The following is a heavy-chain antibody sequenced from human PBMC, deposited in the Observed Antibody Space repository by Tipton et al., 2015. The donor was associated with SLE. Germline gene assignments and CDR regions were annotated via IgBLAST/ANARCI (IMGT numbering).Heavy chain of an antibody. V-gene: IGHV4-59*05. D-gene: IGHD4-11*01. J-gene: IGHJ4*02. CDR3: VRHAPVYSSSYEMPHIDF. Sequence: LRLSCAASGFTFSDYYMSWIRQAPGKGLEWIGSIYFTGSSYSQPSLKTRVSISVDTSRNDFSLKLTSVTAADTAVYFCVRHAPVYSSSYEMPHIDFWGLGTLVTV. CDR1: GFTFSDYY. CDR2: IYFTGSS.